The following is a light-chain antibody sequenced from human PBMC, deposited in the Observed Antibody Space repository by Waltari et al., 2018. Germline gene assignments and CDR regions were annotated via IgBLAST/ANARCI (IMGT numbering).Light chain of an antibody. CDR2: KVS. CDR1: QSLVYSDGKTY. CDR3: MQGTHWPLT. V-gene: IGKV2-30*01. Sequence: QSLVYSDGKTYLNWFHQRPGQSPRRLIYKVSNRDAGVPDRFSGSGSATDFTLKISRVEAEDVGVYYCMQGTHWPLTFGGGTKVEIK. J-gene: IGKJ4*01.